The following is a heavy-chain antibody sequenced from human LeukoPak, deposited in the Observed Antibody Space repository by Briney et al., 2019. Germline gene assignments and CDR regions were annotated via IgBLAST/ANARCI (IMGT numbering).Heavy chain of an antibody. D-gene: IGHD3-3*01. V-gene: IGHV4-39*01. CDR2: IYYSGST. CDR3: ARLSLGSRFLEWLSPHNWFDP. Sequence: SETLSLTCTVSGGSISSSSYYWGWIRQPPGMGLEWIGSIYYSGSTYYNPSLKSRVTISVDTSKNQFSLKLSSVTAADTAVYYCARLSLGSRFLEWLSPHNWFDPWGQGTLVTVSS. J-gene: IGHJ5*02. CDR1: GGSISSSSYY.